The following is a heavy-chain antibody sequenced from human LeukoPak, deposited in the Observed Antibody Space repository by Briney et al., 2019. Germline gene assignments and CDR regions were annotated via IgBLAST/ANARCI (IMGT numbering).Heavy chain of an antibody. Sequence: PGGSLRLSCAASGFTFSSYAISWVRQAPGQGLEWVSGISASGGSTNYGDSVKGRFTISRDNSKNTLYLQMDSLRAEDTAIYYCAKDIAPDSSGYNWFDPWGQGTLVTVSS. D-gene: IGHD3-22*01. CDR1: GFTFSSYA. CDR2: ISASGGST. J-gene: IGHJ5*02. V-gene: IGHV3-23*01. CDR3: AKDIAPDSSGYNWFDP.